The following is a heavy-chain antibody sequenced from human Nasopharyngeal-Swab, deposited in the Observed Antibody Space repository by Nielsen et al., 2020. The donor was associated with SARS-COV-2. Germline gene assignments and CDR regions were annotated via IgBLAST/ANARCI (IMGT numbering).Heavy chain of an antibody. CDR3: ARGGSSGESSFDY. J-gene: IGHJ4*02. V-gene: IGHV3-21*01. Sequence: GESLKISCAASGFTFSSYSMNWVRQAPGKGLEWVSSISSSSSYIYYADSVKGRFTISRDNSKNTLYLQMNSLRTDDTAVYYCARGGSSGESSFDYWGQGTLVTVSS. D-gene: IGHD5-12*01. CDR2: ISSSSSYI. CDR1: GFTFSSYS.